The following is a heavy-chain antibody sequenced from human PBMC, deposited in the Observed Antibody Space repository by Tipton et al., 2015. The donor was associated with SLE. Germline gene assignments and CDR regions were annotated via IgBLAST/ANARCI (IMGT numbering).Heavy chain of an antibody. D-gene: IGHD5-18*01. Sequence: SLRLSCAASRFTFSNYAMSWIRQAPGKGLEWVSIIYSDSSATYYADSVKGRFTISRDNSKDTLYLQMSSLRAEDTAVYYCAKSLRYSHGNDAFDIWGQGTTVTVSS. CDR1: RFTFSNYA. CDR3: AKSLRYSHGNDAFDI. V-gene: IGHV3-23*03. CDR2: IYSDSSAT. J-gene: IGHJ3*02.